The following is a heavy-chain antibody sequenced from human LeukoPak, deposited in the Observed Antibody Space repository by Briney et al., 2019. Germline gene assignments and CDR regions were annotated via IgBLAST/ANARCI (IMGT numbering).Heavy chain of an antibody. CDR3: AMSFDSSGFDD. CDR1: GFTFSDSA. J-gene: IGHJ4*02. D-gene: IGHD3-22*01. V-gene: IGHV3-73*01. Sequence: GGSLRLSCAASGFTFSDSAIHWVRQTTGKGLEWVGHIRSKAVSYATEYSASVKGRFTFSRDDSKNTAYLQMNSLKTEDTAVYYCAMSFDSSGFDDWGQGTLVTVSS. CDR2: IRSKAVSYAT.